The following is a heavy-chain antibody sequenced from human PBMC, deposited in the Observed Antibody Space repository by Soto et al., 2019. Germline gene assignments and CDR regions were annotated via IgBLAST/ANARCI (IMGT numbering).Heavy chain of an antibody. CDR3: AKAGGDCSGGTCYSNQGDY. D-gene: IGHD2-15*01. V-gene: IGHV3-23*01. CDR1: GFTFSSYA. CDR2: IVGSGSST. J-gene: IGHJ4*02. Sequence: EVHLLESGGGLVQPGGSLRLSCAASGFTFSSYAMSWVRQAPGKGLEWVSGIVGSGSSTYYADSVKGRFTISRDNSKNTLYLQMNSLRADDTALYYCAKAGGDCSGGTCYSNQGDYWVQGTLVTVSS.